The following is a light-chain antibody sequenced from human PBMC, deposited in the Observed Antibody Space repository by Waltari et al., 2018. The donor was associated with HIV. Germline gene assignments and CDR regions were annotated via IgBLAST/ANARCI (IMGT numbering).Light chain of an antibody. CDR2: WAS. J-gene: IGKJ1*01. CDR3: QQYYSTPPT. CDR1: QSLLFSSNKKNY. Sequence: DIVMTQSPDSLTVSLGERATINCKSSQSLLFSSNKKNYLAWYKQKPGQSPKLLIYWASTRHSGVPDRFSGSGSGTDFTLTITGLQPEDVAVYFCQQYYSTPPTFGQGTKVEIK. V-gene: IGKV4-1*01.